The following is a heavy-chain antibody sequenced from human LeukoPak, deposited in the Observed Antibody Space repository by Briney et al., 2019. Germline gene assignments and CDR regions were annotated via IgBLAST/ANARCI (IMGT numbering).Heavy chain of an antibody. CDR3: ARDKVQGSEWGSNFDY. V-gene: IGHV3-23*01. Sequence: PGGSLRLSCAASGFTFSSYAMSWVRQAPGKGLEWVSGISASGGTTDYVDSVKGRFTISRDNAKNSLYLQMNSLGAEDTAVYYCARDKVQGSEWGSNFDYWGQGTLVTVSS. D-gene: IGHD2-15*01. CDR2: ISASGGTT. J-gene: IGHJ4*02. CDR1: GFTFSSYA.